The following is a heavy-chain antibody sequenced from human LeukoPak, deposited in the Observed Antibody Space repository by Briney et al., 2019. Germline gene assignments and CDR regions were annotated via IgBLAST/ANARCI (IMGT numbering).Heavy chain of an antibody. D-gene: IGHD3-16*01. J-gene: IGHJ4*02. CDR2: IWYDGSNK. CDR1: GFTFSSYG. Sequence: GGSLRLSCAASGFTFSSYGMHWVRQAPGKGLEWVAVIWYDGSNKYYADSVKGRFTISRDNSKNTPYLQMNSLRAEDTAVYYCARDRRARGSYLDYWGQGTLVTVSS. V-gene: IGHV3-33*01. CDR3: ARDRRARGSYLDY.